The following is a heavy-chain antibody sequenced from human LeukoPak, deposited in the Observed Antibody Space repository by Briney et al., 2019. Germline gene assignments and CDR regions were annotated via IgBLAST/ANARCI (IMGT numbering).Heavy chain of an antibody. J-gene: IGHJ4*02. Sequence: PSETLSLTCTVSGGSISTYYWGWLRQPPGKGLEWIGSIYYSGSTNYNPSLKSRVTISVDTSKNQFSLNLTSVTAADTAVYYCARHKSPLPLHWGQGTLVTVSS. D-gene: IGHD3-10*01. CDR3: ARHKSPLPLH. CDR2: IYYSGST. CDR1: GGSISTYY. V-gene: IGHV4-39*01.